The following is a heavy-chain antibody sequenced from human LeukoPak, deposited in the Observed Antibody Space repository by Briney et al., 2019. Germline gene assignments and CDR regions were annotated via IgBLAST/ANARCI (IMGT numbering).Heavy chain of an antibody. Sequence: ASVKVSCKASGYTFTGYYLHWVRQAPGQGLEWMGWINPKNGGTKYAQKFQGRVTMTRDTSIRTAYMELSRLTSDDTAVYSCARDPAQTYYYDPWGQGTLVTVSS. CDR2: INPKNGGT. V-gene: IGHV1-2*02. D-gene: IGHD3-22*01. CDR3: ARDPAQTYYYDP. J-gene: IGHJ4*02. CDR1: GYTFTGYY.